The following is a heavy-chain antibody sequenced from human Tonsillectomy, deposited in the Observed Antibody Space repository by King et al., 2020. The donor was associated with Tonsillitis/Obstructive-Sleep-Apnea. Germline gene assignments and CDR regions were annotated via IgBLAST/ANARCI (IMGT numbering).Heavy chain of an antibody. CDR3: ARAVSSGSGLDY. J-gene: IGHJ4*02. Sequence: VQLQQWGAGLLKPSETLSLTCAVYVGSFSGYYWSWIRQPPGKGLEWIGEINHIGSTNYNPSLKSRVTISVDTSKNQFSLKLSSVTAADTAVYYCARAVSSGSGLDYWGQGTLVTVSS. D-gene: IGHD3-3*01. CDR1: VGSFSGYY. CDR2: INHIGST. V-gene: IGHV4-34*01.